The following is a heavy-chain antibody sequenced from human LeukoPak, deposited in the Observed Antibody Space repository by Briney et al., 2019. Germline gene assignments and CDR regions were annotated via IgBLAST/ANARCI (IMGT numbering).Heavy chain of an antibody. J-gene: IGHJ6*02. CDR1: GFSFSTFG. V-gene: IGHV3-33*06. CDR3: GKYVGYGDPRYNYYYGMDV. Sequence: GWALRLSCAASGFSFSTFGMHWVRQAPGKGPEWVAVICYDGSNQNYADSVKGRFTISRDNSQNTLYLQMSSQRDEDTAVYYCGKYVGYGDPRYNYYYGMDVWGQGTTVTVSS. CDR2: ICYDGSNQ. D-gene: IGHD4-17*01.